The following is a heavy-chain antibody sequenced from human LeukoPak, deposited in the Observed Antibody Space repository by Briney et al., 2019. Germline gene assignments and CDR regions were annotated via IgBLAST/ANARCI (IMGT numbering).Heavy chain of an antibody. CDR1: GGSVSSGSYY. D-gene: IGHD4-17*01. V-gene: IGHV4-61*01. Sequence: SETLSLTCTVSGGSVSSGSYYWSWIRQPPGKGLEWIGYIYYSGSNNYNPSLKSRVTISVDTSKNQFSLKLSSVTAADTAVYYCARVHGDYVGGGYYFDYWGQGTLVTVSS. J-gene: IGHJ4*02. CDR2: IYYSGSN. CDR3: ARVHGDYVGGGYYFDY.